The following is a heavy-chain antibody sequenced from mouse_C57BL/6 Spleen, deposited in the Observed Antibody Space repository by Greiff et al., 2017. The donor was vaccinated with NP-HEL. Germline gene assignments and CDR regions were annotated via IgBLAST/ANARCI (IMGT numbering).Heavy chain of an antibody. Sequence: VQLKESGGGLVKPGGSLKLSCAASGFTFSSYTMSWVRQTPEKRLEWVATISGGGGNTYYPDSVKGRFTISRANANNTLYLQLLSLRSEDTALYYGARQGAYYSNGDYFDDWGQGTTLTVSS. CDR1: GFTFSSYT. CDR2: ISGGGGNT. CDR3: ARQGAYYSNGDYFDD. V-gene: IGHV5-9*01. J-gene: IGHJ2*01. D-gene: IGHD2-5*01.